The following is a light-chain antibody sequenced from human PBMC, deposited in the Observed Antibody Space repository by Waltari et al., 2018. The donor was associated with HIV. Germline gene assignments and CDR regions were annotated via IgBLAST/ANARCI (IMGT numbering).Light chain of an antibody. V-gene: IGLV1-47*01. CDR1: SSNIGSNY. CDR3: AAWDASLGVWV. Sequence: QSVLTQPPSASGTPGQRVTIPCSGSSSNIGSNYVYWYQQLPGTATKVRNYWRNHQPPGVPDQFSCSKSGTSASLAISGLRSEDEADYYCAAWDASLGVWVFGGGTKLTVL. CDR2: WRN. J-gene: IGLJ3*02.